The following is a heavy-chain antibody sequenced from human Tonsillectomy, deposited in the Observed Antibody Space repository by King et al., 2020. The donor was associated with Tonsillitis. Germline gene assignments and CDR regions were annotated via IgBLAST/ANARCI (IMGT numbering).Heavy chain of an antibody. J-gene: IGHJ4*02. V-gene: IGHV3-43*01. D-gene: IGHD2-15*01. CDR2: ISWDGGST. CDR3: AKDAMRWVAGDWGYFDY. CDR1: GFTFDDYT. Sequence: VQLVESGGVVVQPGGSLRLSCAASGFTFDDYTMHWVRQAPGKGREWVSLISWDGGSTYYADSVKGRFTISRDNSKNSLYLQMNSLRTEDTALYYCAKDAMRWVAGDWGYFDYWGQGTLVTVSS.